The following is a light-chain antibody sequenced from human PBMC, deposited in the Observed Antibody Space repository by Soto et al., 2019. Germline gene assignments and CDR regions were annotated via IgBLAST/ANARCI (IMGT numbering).Light chain of an antibody. Sequence: IVLTQSPATLSSSPGERATLSCGASQSVSSSYVAWYQHKPGLAPRLLIHDTSSRAIGIPDRFSGSKSGTNFTLTIRRMEPEDVGMYYCQQYGSSPITFGQGTRLDMK. CDR1: QSVSSSY. J-gene: IGKJ5*01. CDR2: DTS. V-gene: IGKV3D-20*01. CDR3: QQYGSSPIT.